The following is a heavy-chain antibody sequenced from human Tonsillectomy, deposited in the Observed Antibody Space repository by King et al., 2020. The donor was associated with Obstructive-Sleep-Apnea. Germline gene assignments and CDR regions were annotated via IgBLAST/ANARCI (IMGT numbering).Heavy chain of an antibody. CDR2: IYYSGST. V-gene: IGHV4-59*08. CDR3: ARAPEGLTGQPDYYYGMDV. D-gene: IGHD1-14*01. Sequence: QLQESGPGLVKPSETLSLTCTVSGGSISSYYWSWIRQPPWQGLEWIWYIYYSGSTNYNPSLKIRVTIPADTSKNQFSLKLSSVTAADTAVYYCARAPEGLTGQPDYYYGMDVWGQGTTVSVSS. CDR1: GGSISSYY. J-gene: IGHJ6*02.